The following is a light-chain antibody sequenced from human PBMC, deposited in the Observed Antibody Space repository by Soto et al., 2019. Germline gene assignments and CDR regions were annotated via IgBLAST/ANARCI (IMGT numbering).Light chain of an antibody. Sequence: MTQSPATLSVSPLVRVTLSCRSILSFIVDLACYHEKACQAPTLLISGASIRSTGVPARFSGVGSVTDFTLNIESLQSEDVADYYCKQYFRWHTWNFGKANXVESK. CDR1: LSFIVD. CDR2: GAS. V-gene: IGKV3-15*01. J-gene: IGKJ4*01. CDR3: KQYFRWHTWN.